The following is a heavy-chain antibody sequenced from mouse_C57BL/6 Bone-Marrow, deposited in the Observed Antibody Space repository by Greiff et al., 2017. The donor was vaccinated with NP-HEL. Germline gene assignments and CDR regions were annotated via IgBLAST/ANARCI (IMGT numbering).Heavy chain of an antibody. Sequence: VQLQQSGPELVKPGASVKISCKASGYSFTDYNMNWVKQSNGKSLEWIGVINPNYGTTSYNQKFKGKATLTVDQSSSTAYMQLNSLAAEDSAVYYCARERGYGSSFFDYWGQGTTLTVSS. J-gene: IGHJ2*01. V-gene: IGHV1-39*01. CDR2: INPNYGTT. CDR1: GYSFTDYN. CDR3: ARERGYGSSFFDY. D-gene: IGHD1-1*01.